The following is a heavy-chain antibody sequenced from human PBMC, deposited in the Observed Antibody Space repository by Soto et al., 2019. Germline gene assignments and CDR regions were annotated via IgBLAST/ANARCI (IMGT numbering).Heavy chain of an antibody. CDR2: IIPIFGTT. Sequence: QVQLVQSGAEVKKPGSSVKISCKTSGGNFSRNGISWVRQAPGQGLEWMGGIIPIFGTTNYAHKFRGRVTVTADEYTGTVYIVINSLRSEDKAVYYCWRASDSTWYNWFDPWGQGTLVTVSS. CDR1: GGNFSRNG. J-gene: IGHJ5*02. V-gene: IGHV1-69*01. CDR3: WRASDSTWYNWFDP. D-gene: IGHD6-13*01.